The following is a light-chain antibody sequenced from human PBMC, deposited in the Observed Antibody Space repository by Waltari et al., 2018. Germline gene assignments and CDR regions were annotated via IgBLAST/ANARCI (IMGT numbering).Light chain of an antibody. CDR1: SSNIGSNY. Sequence: QSVLTQPPSASGTPGQRVPIPCSGRSSNIGSNYVYWYQQLPGTTPKLLIYRNNQRPSGVPDRFSGSKSGTSASLAISGLRSEDEADYYCAAWDDSLSGHVVFGGGTKLTVL. J-gene: IGLJ2*01. CDR3: AAWDDSLSGHVV. CDR2: RNN. V-gene: IGLV1-47*01.